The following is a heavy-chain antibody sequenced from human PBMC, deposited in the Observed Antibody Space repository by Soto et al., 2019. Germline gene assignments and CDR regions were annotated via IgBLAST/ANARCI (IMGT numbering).Heavy chain of an antibody. CDR2: IYSGGST. CDR3: AFGGYYYDSSGSRAEYFQH. V-gene: IGHV3-66*01. J-gene: IGHJ1*01. D-gene: IGHD3-22*01. Sequence: PGGSLRLSCGASGFTVSSNYMSWVRQAPGKGLEWVSVIYSGGSTYYADSVKGRFTISRDNSKNTLYLQMNSLRAEDTAVYYCAFGGYYYDSSGSRAEYFQHWGQGTLVTVS. CDR1: GFTVSSNY.